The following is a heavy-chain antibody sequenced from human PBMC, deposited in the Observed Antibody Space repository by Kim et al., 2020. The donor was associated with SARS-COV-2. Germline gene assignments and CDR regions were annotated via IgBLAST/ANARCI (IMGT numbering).Heavy chain of an antibody. V-gene: IGHV3-74*01. Sequence: SVKGRFTISRDHAKDTLYLQMNSLRAEDTAVYYCARTVDTAYYYYGMDVWGQGTTVTVSS. J-gene: IGHJ6*02. CDR3: ARTVDTAYYYYGMDV. D-gene: IGHD5-18*01.